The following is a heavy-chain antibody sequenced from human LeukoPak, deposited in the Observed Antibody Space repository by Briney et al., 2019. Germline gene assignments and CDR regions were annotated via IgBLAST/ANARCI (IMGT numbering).Heavy chain of an antibody. D-gene: IGHD6-6*01. CDR1: GFTFSSYG. CDR2: ISYDGSNK. Sequence: PGGSLRLSCAASGFTFSSYGMHWVRQAPGKGLEWVAVISYDGSNKYYADSVKGRFTISRGNSKNTLYLQMNSLRAEDTAVYYCAMRARQRGLNWFDPWGQGTLVTVSS. CDR3: AMRARQRGLNWFDP. V-gene: IGHV3-30*03. J-gene: IGHJ5*02.